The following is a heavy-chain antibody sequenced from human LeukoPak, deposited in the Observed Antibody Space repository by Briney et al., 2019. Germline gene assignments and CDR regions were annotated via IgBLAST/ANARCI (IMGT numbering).Heavy chain of an antibody. CDR3: ARHCCSGPAKRVFDI. Sequence: KSSETLSLTCTVSGVSIISSDYHWGWVRQPPGKGRRGMGPISYSGNTDYNPSLRSRVTISVDTSNNQFSLRLGSVTAADTAVYHCARHCCSGPAKRVFDIWGQGTMVTVSS. D-gene: IGHD2-15*01. CDR1: GVSIISSDYH. J-gene: IGHJ3*02. V-gene: IGHV4-39*01. CDR2: ISYSGNT.